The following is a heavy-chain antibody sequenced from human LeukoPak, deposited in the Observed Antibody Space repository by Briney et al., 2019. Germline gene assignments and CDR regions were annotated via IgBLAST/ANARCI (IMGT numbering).Heavy chain of an antibody. CDR2: IYSGGGTTK. CDR3: VVILVPGGVWHFDL. D-gene: IGHD2-2*01. CDR1: GLTFRNYG. V-gene: IGHV3-33*03. J-gene: IGHJ2*01. Sequence: GGSLRLSCVASGLTFRNYGFHWVRQAPGNGLEWVAIIYSGGGTTKYYAESLKDRFTITRDDSRDTLYLQMNSLRAEDTAVYYCVVILVPGGVWHFDLWGRGTLVTVSS.